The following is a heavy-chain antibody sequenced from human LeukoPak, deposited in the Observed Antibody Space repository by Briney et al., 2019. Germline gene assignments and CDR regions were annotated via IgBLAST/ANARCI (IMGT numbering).Heavy chain of an antibody. V-gene: IGHV3-74*01. J-gene: IGHJ3*02. CDR3: AREDYYYDSSARLTGAFDI. D-gene: IGHD3-22*01. CDR1: GFIFSTYW. Sequence: GGSLRLSCAASGFIFSTYWMHWVRQVPGKGLVWVSHINSDGSRTSYADSVKGRFTISRDNSKNTLYLQMNSLRAEDTAVYYCAREDYYYDSSARLTGAFDIWGQGTMVTVSS. CDR2: INSDGSRT.